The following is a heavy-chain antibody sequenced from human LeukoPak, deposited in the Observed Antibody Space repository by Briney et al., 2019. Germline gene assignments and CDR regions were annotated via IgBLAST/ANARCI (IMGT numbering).Heavy chain of an antibody. CDR2: IYHSGST. CDR3: ARGMRGYPYYFDY. CDR1: GGSISSGGYS. J-gene: IGHJ4*02. Sequence: SETLSLTCAVSGGSISSGGYSWSWIRQPPGKCLEWIGYIYHSGSTYYNPSLKSRVTISVGRSKNQFSLKLSSVTAADTAVYYCARGMRGYPYYFDYWGQGTLVTVSS. V-gene: IGHV4-30-2*01. D-gene: IGHD5-12*01.